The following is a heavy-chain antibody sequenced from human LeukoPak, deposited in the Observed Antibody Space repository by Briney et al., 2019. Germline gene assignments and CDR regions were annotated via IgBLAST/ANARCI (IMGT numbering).Heavy chain of an antibody. CDR3: AKEKDIVVVVAATRHYYYYMDV. D-gene: IGHD2-15*01. CDR2: ISWNSGSI. V-gene: IGHV3-9*01. J-gene: IGHJ6*03. Sequence: PGGSLRLSCAASGFTFDDYAMHWVRQAPGKGLEWVSGISWNSGSIGYADSVKGRFTISRDNAENSLYLQMNSLRAEDTALYYCAKEKDIVVVVAATRHYYYYMDVWGKGTTVTVSS. CDR1: GFTFDDYA.